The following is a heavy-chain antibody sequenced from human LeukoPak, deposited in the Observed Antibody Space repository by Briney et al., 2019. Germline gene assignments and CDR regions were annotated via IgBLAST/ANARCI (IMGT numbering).Heavy chain of an antibody. Sequence: GASVKVSCKASGYTFTDYYMHWVRQAPGQGLEWMGYINPNSGNTGYAQEFQGRVTITRNTSISTAYMELSSLRSEDTAVYYCARGPLSYGPRGYNWFDPWGQGTLVTVSS. J-gene: IGHJ5*02. CDR3: ARGPLSYGPRGYNWFDP. D-gene: IGHD5-18*01. CDR1: GYTFTDYY. CDR2: INPNSGNT. V-gene: IGHV1-8*03.